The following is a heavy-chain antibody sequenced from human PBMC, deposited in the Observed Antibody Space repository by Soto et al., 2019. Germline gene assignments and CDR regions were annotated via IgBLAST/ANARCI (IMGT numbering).Heavy chain of an antibody. CDR1: GGSISSYY. CDR2: IYDSGST. V-gene: IGHV4-59*01. J-gene: IGHJ4*02. Sequence: QVQLQESGPGLVKPSETLSLTCTVSGGSISSYYWSCIRQPPGKGLEWIGYIYDSGSTNYNPSLKSRVTISVDTSKNQFSLKLSSVTAADTAVYYCARGQLLWFAWGQGTLVTVSS. D-gene: IGHD3-10*01. CDR3: ARGQLLWFA.